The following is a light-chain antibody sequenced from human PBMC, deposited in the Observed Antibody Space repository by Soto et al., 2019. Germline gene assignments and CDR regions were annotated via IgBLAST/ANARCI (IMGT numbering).Light chain of an antibody. CDR2: AAS. Sequence: DIAMTQSPSSLSVSVGDIVTINCRTSQSIATYLNWYQQKPGKAPKLLIYAASSLQSGVPSRFSGSGSGTEFTLTISGLQAEDIATYYCQQSYTTSWTFGQGTKVDIK. CDR1: QSIATY. V-gene: IGKV1-39*01. J-gene: IGKJ1*01. CDR3: QQSYTTSWT.